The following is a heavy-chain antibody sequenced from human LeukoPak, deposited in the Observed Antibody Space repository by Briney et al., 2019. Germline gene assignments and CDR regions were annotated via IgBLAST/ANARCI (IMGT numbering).Heavy chain of an antibody. Sequence: SGPTLVNPAQTLTLTCTFSGFSLSTSGVGVGWTRQPPGKALEWLALIYWNDDKRYSPSLKSRLTITKDTSKNQVVLTMTNMDPVDTATYYCARLAAAGFCFDYWGQGTLVTVSS. CDR3: ARLAAAGFCFDY. V-gene: IGHV2-5*01. CDR2: IYWNDDK. D-gene: IGHD6-13*01. J-gene: IGHJ4*02. CDR1: GFSLSTSGVG.